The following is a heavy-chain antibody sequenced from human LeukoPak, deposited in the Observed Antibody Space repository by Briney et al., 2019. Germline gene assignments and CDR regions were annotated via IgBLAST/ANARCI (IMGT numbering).Heavy chain of an antibody. CDR1: GGTFSSYA. V-gene: IGHV1-69*13. Sequence: SVKVSCKASGGTFSSYAISWVRQAPGQGLEWMGGIIPLFGTANYAQKFLGRVIITADEFTSTSYMYLGSLKSEDTAVYYCAREWAGYGSGSYYYYWGQGTLVTVSS. CDR3: AREWAGYGSGSYYYY. CDR2: IIPLFGTA. D-gene: IGHD3-10*01. J-gene: IGHJ4*02.